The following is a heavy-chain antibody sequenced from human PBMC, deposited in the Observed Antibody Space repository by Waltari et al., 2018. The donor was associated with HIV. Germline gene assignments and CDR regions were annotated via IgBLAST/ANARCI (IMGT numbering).Heavy chain of an antibody. Sequence: QVQLMQSGAEVKKPGASVKVSCEASGYRFTSYYIYWVWQAPGQGLEWMGWINPKSGGTNYARRFEGEVSLTRDTSINTVFLEFNRLTLDDTAFYYCARGGGPNSTGHWGQGTLITVSS. V-gene: IGHV1-2*02. D-gene: IGHD3-16*01. CDR1: GYRFTSYY. J-gene: IGHJ4*02. CDR3: ARGGGPNSTGH. CDR2: INPKSGGT.